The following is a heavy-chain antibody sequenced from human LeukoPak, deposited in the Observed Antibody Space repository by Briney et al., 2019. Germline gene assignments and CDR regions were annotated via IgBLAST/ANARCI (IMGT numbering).Heavy chain of an antibody. CDR1: GGSISSYY. D-gene: IGHD3-22*01. CDR3: AAGGVITIEGGDAFDI. J-gene: IGHJ3*02. Sequence: PSEALSLTCTVSGGSISSYYWSWIRQPPGKGLEWIGYIYYSGSTNYNPSLKSRVTISVDTSKNQFSLKLSSVTAADTAVYYCAAGGVITIEGGDAFDIWGQGTMVTVSS. CDR2: IYYSGST. V-gene: IGHV4-59*01.